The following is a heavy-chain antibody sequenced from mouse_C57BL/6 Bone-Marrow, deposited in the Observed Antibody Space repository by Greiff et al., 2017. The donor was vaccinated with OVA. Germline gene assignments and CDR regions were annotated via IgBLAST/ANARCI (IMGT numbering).Heavy chain of an antibody. CDR1: GYTFTDYN. Sequence: VQLQQSGPELVKPGASVKIPCKASGYTFTDYNMDWVKQSHGKSLEWIGDINPNNGGTIYNQKFKGKATLTVDKSSSTAYMELRSLTSEDTAVYYCARTYDYLRNWYFDVWGTGTTVTVSS. CDR2: INPNNGGT. V-gene: IGHV1-18*01. D-gene: IGHD2-4*01. CDR3: ARTYDYLRNWYFDV. J-gene: IGHJ1*03.